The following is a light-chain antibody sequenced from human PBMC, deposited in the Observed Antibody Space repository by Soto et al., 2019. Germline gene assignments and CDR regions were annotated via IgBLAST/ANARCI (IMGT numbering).Light chain of an antibody. J-gene: IGKJ4*01. CDR2: DAS. CDR1: RDIRKY. CDR3: QQYHTLVS. V-gene: IGKV1-33*01. Sequence: DIPMTQSPSSLSASVGDRVTITCQASRDIRKYLNWYQQKPGKAPKLLIYDASNLETGVTSRFSGSGSGTDFTFTISRLQSEDIATYYCQQYHTLVSFGGGTKVEIK.